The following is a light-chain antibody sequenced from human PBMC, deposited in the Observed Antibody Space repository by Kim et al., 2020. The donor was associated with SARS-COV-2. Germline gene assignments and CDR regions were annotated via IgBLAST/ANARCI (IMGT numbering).Light chain of an antibody. Sequence: VSPGQQASITCSGDKLGDKYACWYQQKPGQSPVLVIYQDSKRPSGIPERFSGSNSGNTATLTISGTQAMDEADYYCQAWDSSTVVFGGGTQLTV. V-gene: IGLV3-1*01. J-gene: IGLJ2*01. CDR1: KLGDKY. CDR3: QAWDSSTVV. CDR2: QDS.